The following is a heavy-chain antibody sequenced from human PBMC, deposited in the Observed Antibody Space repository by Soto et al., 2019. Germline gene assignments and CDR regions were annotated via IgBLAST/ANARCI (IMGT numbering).Heavy chain of an antibody. D-gene: IGHD3-22*01. CDR2: ISYDGSNK. V-gene: IGHV3-30-3*01. CDR3: ARVRTMIVVVNTKTGAFDI. Sequence: QVQLVESGGGVVQPGRSLRLSCAASGFTFSSYAMHWVRQAPGKGLEWVAVISYDGSNKYYADSVKGRFTISRDNSNNTLNLQMNSLRAEDTAVYYCARVRTMIVVVNTKTGAFDIWCQGTMVTVSS. J-gene: IGHJ3*02. CDR1: GFTFSSYA.